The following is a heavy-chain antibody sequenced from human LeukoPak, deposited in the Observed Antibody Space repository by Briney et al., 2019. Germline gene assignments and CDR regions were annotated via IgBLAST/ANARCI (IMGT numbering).Heavy chain of an antibody. CDR3: VSSYGGYVLDY. CDR2: VYHSGSI. CDR1: GGSLSSYS. Sequence: SEGPSLTSPVSGGSLSSYSWECSWQCPRERLEIGRVYHSGSINYNPSLKSRVTISVDTSKNQFSLNLSSVSAADTAVYYCVSSYGGYVLDYWGQGTLVIVSS. J-gene: IGHJ4*02. D-gene: IGHD5-12*01. V-gene: IGHV4-59*01.